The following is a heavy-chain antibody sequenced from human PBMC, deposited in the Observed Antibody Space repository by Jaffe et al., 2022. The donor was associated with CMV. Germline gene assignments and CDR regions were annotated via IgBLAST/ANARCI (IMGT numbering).Heavy chain of an antibody. CDR1: GFSLSTSGMS. Sequence: QVTLRESGPALVRPTQTLTLTCHFSGFSLSTSGMSVNWIRQPPGKALEWLARVDWDDDTYYNTSLKTRLTISKDTSKNQVVFTMTNLDPVDTATYYCARAIVVATARPHPSYAFDIWGQGTMVTVSS. D-gene: IGHD2-21*02. CDR2: VDWDDDT. J-gene: IGHJ3*02. CDR3: ARAIVVATARPHPSYAFDI. V-gene: IGHV2-70*15.